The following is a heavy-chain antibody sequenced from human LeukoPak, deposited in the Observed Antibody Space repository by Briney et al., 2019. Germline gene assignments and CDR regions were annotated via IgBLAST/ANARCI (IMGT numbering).Heavy chain of an antibody. Sequence: EGSLRLSCAASGFTFSSYWMSWVRQAPGKGLEWVANIKQDGSEKYYVDSVKGRFTISRDNAKNSLYLQMNSLRAEDTAVYYCARDDCSSISCYHNWFDPWGQGTLVTVSS. CDR1: GFTFSSYW. D-gene: IGHD2-2*01. J-gene: IGHJ5*02. CDR2: IKQDGSEK. CDR3: ARDDCSSISCYHNWFDP. V-gene: IGHV3-7*01.